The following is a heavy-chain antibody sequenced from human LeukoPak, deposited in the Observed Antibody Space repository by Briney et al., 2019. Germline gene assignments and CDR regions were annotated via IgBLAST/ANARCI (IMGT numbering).Heavy chain of an antibody. Sequence: GGSLRLSCAASGFTFSSYTMNWVRQAPGKGLEWVSSISSSSSAIYYAASVKGRFTISRDNAKNSLYLQMNSLRDKDTAVYYCARGALRYSDYWGQGTLVTVSS. V-gene: IGHV3-48*02. CDR2: ISSSSSAI. J-gene: IGHJ4*02. CDR1: GFTFSSYT. D-gene: IGHD3-9*01. CDR3: ARGALRYSDY.